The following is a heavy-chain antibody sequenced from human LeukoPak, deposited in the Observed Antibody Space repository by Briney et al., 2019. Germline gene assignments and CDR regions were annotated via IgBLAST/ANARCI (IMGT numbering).Heavy chain of an antibody. Sequence: SVTVSFKASGGTFSSYAISWVRQAPGQGLEWMGGIIPIFGTANYAQKFQGRVTITADESTSTAYMELSSLRSEDTAVYYCARLSGYSYGYDYFDYWGQGTLVTVSS. D-gene: IGHD5-18*01. CDR2: IIPIFGTA. V-gene: IGHV1-69*13. CDR1: GGTFSSYA. CDR3: ARLSGYSYGYDYFDY. J-gene: IGHJ4*02.